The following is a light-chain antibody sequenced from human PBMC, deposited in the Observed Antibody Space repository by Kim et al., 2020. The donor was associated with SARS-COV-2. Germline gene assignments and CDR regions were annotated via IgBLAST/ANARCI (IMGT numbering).Light chain of an antibody. Sequence: LSLGESVALSCRASQRVSSNNLAWYQQKPGQAPRLLIYGATIRATGISDRFSGSGSGTDFTLTISRLEPEDFAVYYCQQYGSSLYSFGQGTKLEI. CDR2: GAT. CDR3: QQYGSSLYS. J-gene: IGKJ2*03. V-gene: IGKV3-20*01. CDR1: QRVSSNN.